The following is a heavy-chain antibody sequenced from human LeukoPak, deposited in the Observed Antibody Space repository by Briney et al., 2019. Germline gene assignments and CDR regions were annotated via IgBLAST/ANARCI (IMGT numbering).Heavy chain of an antibody. V-gene: IGHV4-39*01. Sequence: PSETLSLTCTVSGGSISSSLYYWGWLRPPPGQGLEWIESINYSGSTYYSPSLTSRLTISIDSSKNQFSLKLSSVTAADTAMYFCARRGIMITFGDWYFDLWGRGTLVTVSS. D-gene: IGHD3-16*01. J-gene: IGHJ2*01. CDR1: GGSISSSLYY. CDR2: INYSGST. CDR3: ARRGIMITFGDWYFDL.